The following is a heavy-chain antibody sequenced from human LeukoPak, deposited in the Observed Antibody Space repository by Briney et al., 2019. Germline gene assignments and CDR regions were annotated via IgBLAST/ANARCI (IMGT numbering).Heavy chain of an antibody. V-gene: IGHV1-2*02. D-gene: IGHD6-19*01. CDR2: INPNSGGK. CDR1: GYTFTGYY. J-gene: IGHJ4*02. Sequence: ASVKVSCKASGYTFTGYYMHWVRQAPGQGLEWMGWINPNSGGKNYAQKFQGRVTMTRDTSISTAYMELSRLRSDDTAVYYCARPREQWLVRTPGSFDYWGQGTLVTVSS. CDR3: ARPREQWLVRTPGSFDY.